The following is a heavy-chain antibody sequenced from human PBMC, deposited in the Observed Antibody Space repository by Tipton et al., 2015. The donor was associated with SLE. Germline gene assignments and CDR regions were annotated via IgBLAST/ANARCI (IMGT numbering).Heavy chain of an antibody. CDR3: AKEGGPGEYMFDS. J-gene: IGHJ4*02. V-gene: IGHV4-39*07. CDR2: T. D-gene: IGHD5-12*01. Sequence: TCYNPSLKSRVIISLDTSRNHFSLYLQMYSLRPEDTALYFCAKEGGPGEYMFDSWGQGTLVTVSS.